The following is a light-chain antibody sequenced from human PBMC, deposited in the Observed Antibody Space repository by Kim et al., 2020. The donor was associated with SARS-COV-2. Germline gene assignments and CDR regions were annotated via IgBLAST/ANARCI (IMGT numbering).Light chain of an antibody. CDR3: LLSYSGARLGV. J-gene: IGLJ2*01. CDR2: DTS. CDR1: TGAVTSGHY. V-gene: IGLV7-46*01. Sequence: QAVVTQDPSLTVSPGGTVTLTCGSSTGAVTSGHYPYWFQQKPGQAPRTLIHDTSNKHSWTPARFSGSLLGGKAALTLSGAQPEDEAEYYCLLSYSGARLGVFGGGTQLTVL.